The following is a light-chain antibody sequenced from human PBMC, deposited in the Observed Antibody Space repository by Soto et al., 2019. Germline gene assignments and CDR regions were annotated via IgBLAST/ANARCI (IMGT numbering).Light chain of an antibody. Sequence: EIVMTQSPATLSVSPGERVTLSCRASQSISSKLAWYQQKPGQAPRLLIYGASTRATDIPARFSGSGSGTEFTLTISSLQSEDFAVYYCQQYKNWPQWTFGQGTKVEIK. CDR3: QQYKNWPQWT. V-gene: IGKV3-15*01. J-gene: IGKJ1*01. CDR1: QSISSK. CDR2: GAS.